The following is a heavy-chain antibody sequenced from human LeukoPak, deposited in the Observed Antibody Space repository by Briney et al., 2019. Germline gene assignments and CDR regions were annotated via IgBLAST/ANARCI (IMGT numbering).Heavy chain of an antibody. V-gene: IGHV1-18*01. CDR1: GYTFTSYA. CDR3: ARGVDYYYYMDV. J-gene: IGHJ6*03. Sequence: ASVKVSCKASGYTFTSYAMNWVRQAPGQGLEWMGWISAYNGNTNYAQKLQGRVTMTTDTSTSTAYMELRSLRSDDTAVYYCARGVDYYYYMDVWGKGTTVTVSS. CDR2: ISAYNGNT. D-gene: IGHD2-15*01.